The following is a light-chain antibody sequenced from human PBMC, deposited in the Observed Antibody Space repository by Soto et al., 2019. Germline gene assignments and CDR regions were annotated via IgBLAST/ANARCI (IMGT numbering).Light chain of an antibody. Sequence: EIVLTQSPGTLSLSPGERATLSCRASQSVSSSYLAWYQQKPGQAPRLLIYGASRRATGIPDRFSGSGSGTDFTLTISRLEPEDFAVYYCQQYGRSPRGGWTFGQGTKVEIK. CDR1: QSVSSSY. V-gene: IGKV3-20*01. CDR3: QQYGRSPRGGWT. J-gene: IGKJ1*01. CDR2: GAS.